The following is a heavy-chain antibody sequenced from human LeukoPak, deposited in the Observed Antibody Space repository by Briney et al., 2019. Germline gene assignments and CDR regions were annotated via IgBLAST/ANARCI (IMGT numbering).Heavy chain of an antibody. CDR2: ISSSSYI. J-gene: IGHJ4*02. CDR3: AGDLARRGVAFDY. V-gene: IGHV3-21*01. D-gene: IGHD2-15*01. Sequence: GGSLRLSCAASGFTFSSYSMNWVRQPPGKGLEWVSSISSSSYIYYADSVKGRFTISRDNAKNSLYLQMNSLRAEDTAVYYCAGDLARRGVAFDYWGQGTLVTVSS. CDR1: GFTFSSYS.